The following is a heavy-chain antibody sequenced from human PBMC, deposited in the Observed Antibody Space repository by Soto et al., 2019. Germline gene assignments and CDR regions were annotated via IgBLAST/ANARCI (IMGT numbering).Heavy chain of an antibody. J-gene: IGHJ6*02. V-gene: IGHV1-69*13. D-gene: IGHD3-3*01. Sequence: GASVKVSCTASGGTFSSYAISWVRQAPGQGLEWMGGIIPIFGTANYAQKFQGRVTITADESTSTAYMELSSLRSEDTAVYYCARGGITIFGGSRDYYYGMDVWGQGTTVTVSS. CDR1: GGTFSSYA. CDR3: ARGGITIFGGSRDYYYGMDV. CDR2: IIPIFGTA.